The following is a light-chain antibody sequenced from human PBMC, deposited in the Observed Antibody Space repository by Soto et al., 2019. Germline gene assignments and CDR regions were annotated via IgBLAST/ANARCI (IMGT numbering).Light chain of an antibody. CDR1: QSISTW. Sequence: DIQMAQSPSTLSASVGDRVTITCRASQSISTWLAWYQQKSGKAPKLLIYEASSLGSGVPSRFSGSVSGTEFTLTISSLQPDDFATYYCQQYNSYSETFGQGTKVDIK. CDR2: EAS. V-gene: IGKV1-5*03. J-gene: IGKJ1*01. CDR3: QQYNSYSET.